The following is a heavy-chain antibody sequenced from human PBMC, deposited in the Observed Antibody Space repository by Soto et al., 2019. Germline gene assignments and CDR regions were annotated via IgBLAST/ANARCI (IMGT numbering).Heavy chain of an antibody. D-gene: IGHD3-22*01. CDR2: ISYDGSNK. CDR3: VRDSSGEYYFDY. V-gene: IGHV3-30*03. CDR1: GFTFSSYG. J-gene: IGHJ4*02. Sequence: QVQLVESGGGVVQPGRSLRLSCAASGFTFSSYGMHWVRQAPGKGLEWVAVISYDGSNKYYADSVKGRFTISRDNSKNTLYLQMNSLRAEDTAVYYVVRDSSGEYYFDYWGQGTLVTVSS.